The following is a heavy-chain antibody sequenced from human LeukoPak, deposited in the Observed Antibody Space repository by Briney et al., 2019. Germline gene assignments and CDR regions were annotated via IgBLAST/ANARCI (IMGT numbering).Heavy chain of an antibody. V-gene: IGHV1-18*01. Sequence: ASVKVSCKASGYTFTSSGISWVRQAPGQGLEWMGWISAYNGNANYAQKLQGRVTMATDTSTSTAYMELRSLRSDDTAVYYCARSPTYSGTYYLWYFDLWGRGTLVTVSA. D-gene: IGHD1-26*01. CDR2: ISAYNGNA. CDR1: GYTFTSSG. CDR3: ARSPTYSGTYYLWYFDL. J-gene: IGHJ2*01.